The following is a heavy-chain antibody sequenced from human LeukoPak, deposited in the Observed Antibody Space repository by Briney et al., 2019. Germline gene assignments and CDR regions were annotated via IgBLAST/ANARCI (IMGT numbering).Heavy chain of an antibody. CDR2: IYYSGST. CDR1: GGSISSSSYY. CDR3: ARGNSTYYYYYMDV. D-gene: IGHD2/OR15-2a*01. J-gene: IGHJ6*03. V-gene: IGHV4-39*07. Sequence: SETLSLTCTVSGGSISSSSYYWGWIRQPPGKGLEWIGSIYYSGSTYYNPSLKSRVTISVDTSKNQFSLTLSSVTAADTAVYYCARGNSTYYYYYMDVWGKGTTVTVSS.